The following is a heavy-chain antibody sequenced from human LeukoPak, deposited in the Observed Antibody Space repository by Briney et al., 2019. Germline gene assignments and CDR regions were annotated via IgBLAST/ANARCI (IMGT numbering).Heavy chain of an antibody. CDR2: MNPNSGNT. V-gene: IGHV1-8*01. D-gene: IGHD4-17*01. Sequence: ASVKVSCKASGYTFTSYDINWVRQATGQGLEWMGWMNPNSGNTGYAQKFQGRVTMTRNTSISTAYMELSSLRSEDTAVYYCARGAAYGDYEDYWGQGTLVTVSS. J-gene: IGHJ4*02. CDR3: ARGAAYGDYEDY. CDR1: GYTFTSYD.